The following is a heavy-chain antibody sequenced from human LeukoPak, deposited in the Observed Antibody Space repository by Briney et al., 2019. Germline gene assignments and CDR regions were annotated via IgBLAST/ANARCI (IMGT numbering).Heavy chain of an antibody. J-gene: IGHJ4*02. CDR2: ISSSGTTI. CDR3: ARGLGKGDY. V-gene: IGHV3-48*03. Sequence: GGSLRLSCAASGFTFSSYELNWVRQAPGKGLEWISYISSSGTTIYYTDSVKGRFTISRDNAKNSLYLQMNSLRAEDTAVYYCARGLGKGDYWGQGTLVTVSS. CDR1: GFTFSSYE. D-gene: IGHD7-27*01.